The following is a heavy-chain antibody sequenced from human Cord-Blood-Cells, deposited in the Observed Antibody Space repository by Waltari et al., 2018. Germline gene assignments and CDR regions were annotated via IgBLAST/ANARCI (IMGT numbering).Heavy chain of an antibody. CDR3: ARDTGGSYGY. CDR2: NYHSGGT. V-gene: IGHV4-4*02. J-gene: IGHJ4*02. Sequence: QVQLQESGPGLVKPSGTLSLTCAVSGGSISSSNWWSWVRQAQGKGPVWIGGNYHSGGTTYYRSRKIRVTLSVDKSKNRFSLKLSSVTAADTAVYDCARDTGGSYGYWGQGTLVTVSS. D-gene: IGHD1-26*01. CDR1: GGSISSSNW.